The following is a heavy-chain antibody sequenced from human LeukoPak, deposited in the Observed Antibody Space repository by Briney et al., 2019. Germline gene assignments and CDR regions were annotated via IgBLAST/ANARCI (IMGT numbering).Heavy chain of an antibody. V-gene: IGHV1-69*13. CDR1: GGTFSSYA. CDR3: AAIYDYVWGSYRSKVKGDYYYMDV. D-gene: IGHD3-16*02. Sequence: ASVKVSCKASGGTFSSYAISWVRQAPGKGLEWMGGIIPIFGTANYAQKFQGRVTITADESTSTAYMELSSLRSEDTAVYYCAAIYDYVWGSYRSKVKGDYYYMDVWGKGTTVTISS. J-gene: IGHJ6*03. CDR2: IIPIFGTA.